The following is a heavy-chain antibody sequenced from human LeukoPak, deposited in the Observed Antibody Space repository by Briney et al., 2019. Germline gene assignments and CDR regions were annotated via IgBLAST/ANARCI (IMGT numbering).Heavy chain of an antibody. CDR2: IIPIFGTA. D-gene: IGHD6-19*01. V-gene: IGHV1-69*01. Sequence: SVKVSCKASGGTFSSYAISWVRQAPGQGLEWMGGIIPIFGTANYAQKFQGRATITADESTSTAYMELSSLRSEDTAVYYCARMEGAVAGSFDYWGQGTLVTVSS. J-gene: IGHJ4*02. CDR1: GGTFSSYA. CDR3: ARMEGAVAGSFDY.